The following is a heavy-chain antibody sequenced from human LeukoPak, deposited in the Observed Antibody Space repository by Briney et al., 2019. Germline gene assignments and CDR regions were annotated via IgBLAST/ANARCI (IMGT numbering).Heavy chain of an antibody. Sequence: WGSLRLSCAASGFTFSTYAMSWVRQAPGKGLEWVSTTSANGDTTYYADSVKGRFTISRDNSKITLYLYMNSLRAEDAAVYYCAKDRAGHSIARGFDYWGQGTLVTVSS. CDR3: AKDRAGHSIARGFDY. D-gene: IGHD5-12*01. CDR1: GFTFSTYA. J-gene: IGHJ4*02. V-gene: IGHV3-23*01. CDR2: TSANGDTT.